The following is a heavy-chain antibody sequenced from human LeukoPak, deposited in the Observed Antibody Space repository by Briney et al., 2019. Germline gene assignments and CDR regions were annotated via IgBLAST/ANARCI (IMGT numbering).Heavy chain of an antibody. Sequence: GGSLRLSCAASGFTFSNYAISWVRQAPGKGLEWVSTIRSSGGSTYYADSVKGRFTISRDNSKNTLYLQMNSLRAEDTAVYYCAKDRYDYVTNWFDPWGQGTLVTVSS. CDR1: GFTFSNYA. CDR2: IRSSGGST. D-gene: IGHD3-16*01. J-gene: IGHJ5*02. V-gene: IGHV3-23*01. CDR3: AKDRYDYVTNWFDP.